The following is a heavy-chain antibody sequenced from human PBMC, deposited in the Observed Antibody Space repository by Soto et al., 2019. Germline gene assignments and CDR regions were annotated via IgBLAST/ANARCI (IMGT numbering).Heavy chain of an antibody. J-gene: IGHJ3*02. CDR1: GGSISSSIYY. V-gene: IGHV4-39*01. CDR2: IYYSGST. D-gene: IGHD1-26*01. Sequence: PSETLSLTCTVSGGSISSSIYYWGWIRHPPGKGLEWIGSIYYSGSTYYNPSLKSRVTISVDTSKNQFSLKLSSVTAADTAVYYCARRTVGATLAFDIWGQGTMVTVSS. CDR3: ARRTVGATLAFDI.